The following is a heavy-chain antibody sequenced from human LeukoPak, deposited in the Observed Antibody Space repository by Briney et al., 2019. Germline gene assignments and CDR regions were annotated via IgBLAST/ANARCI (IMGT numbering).Heavy chain of an antibody. V-gene: IGHV3-21*01. CDR2: ISSSSSYI. J-gene: IGHJ4*02. Sequence: GGSLRLSCAASGFSFSNYGMNWVRQASGKGLEWVSSISSSSSYIYYADSLKGRFTISRDNARNSLYLQMNSLRAEDTAVYYCARDRVSMIRGVTALDYWGQGTLVTVSS. D-gene: IGHD3-10*01. CDR1: GFSFSNYG. CDR3: ARDRVSMIRGVTALDY.